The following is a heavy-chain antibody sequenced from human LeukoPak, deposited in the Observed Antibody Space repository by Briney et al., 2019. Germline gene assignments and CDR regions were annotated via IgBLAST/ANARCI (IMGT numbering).Heavy chain of an antibody. D-gene: IGHD1-26*01. V-gene: IGHV3-23*01. CDR1: GFIFSSYA. CDR2: ISGSGGST. CDR3: AKVIVGTTAFDY. J-gene: IGHJ4*02. Sequence: GGSLRLSCAASGFIFSSYAMSWVRQAPGKGLEWVSTISGSGGSTYYADSVKGRFSVSRDNSKNTLYLQMNSLRVEDTAVYYCAKVIVGTTAFDYWGQGTLVTVSS.